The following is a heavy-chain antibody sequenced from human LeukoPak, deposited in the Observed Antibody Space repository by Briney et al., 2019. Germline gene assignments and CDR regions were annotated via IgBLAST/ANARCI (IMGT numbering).Heavy chain of an antibody. J-gene: IGHJ6*02. CDR2: MTGDGGTR. CDR1: GFIFHDYA. V-gene: IGHV3-43*02. Sequence: GGSLRLSCAASGFIFHDYAMHWVRQVPGKGLEWVAYMTGDGGTRDYADSVKGRFTISKDNSKKSLYLQMDSLRAEDTALYYCAKDTVTMFRGVLSDYYHGMDVWGQGTTVIVSS. D-gene: IGHD3-10*01. CDR3: AKDTVTMFRGVLSDYYHGMDV.